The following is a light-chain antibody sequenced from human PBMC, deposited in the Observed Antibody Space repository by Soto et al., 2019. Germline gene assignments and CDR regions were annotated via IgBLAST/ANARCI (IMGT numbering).Light chain of an antibody. CDR2: SNH. CDR1: RSNMGRNT. V-gene: IGLV1-44*01. CDR3: AAWDDSLNGVV. J-gene: IGLJ3*02. Sequence: QSVLTKPPSASGTPGQSVTISCSGSRSNMGRNTVTWYQQLPGTAPKLLIYSNHQRPSGVPDRFSGSKSATSASLAISGLQSEDEADYYCAAWDDSLNGVVFGGGTKLTVL.